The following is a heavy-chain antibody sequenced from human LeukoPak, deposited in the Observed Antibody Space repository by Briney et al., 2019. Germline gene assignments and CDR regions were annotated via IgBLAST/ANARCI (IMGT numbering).Heavy chain of an antibody. CDR1: GYTFTGYY. J-gene: IGHJ4*02. V-gene: IGHV1-2*06. Sequence: ASVKVSCKASGYTFTGYYMHWVRQAPGHGLEWMGRINPNSGGTNYAQKFQGRVTMTRDTSISTACMELSRLRSDDTAVYYCARASPIVATIGLDYWGQGTLVTVSS. D-gene: IGHD5-12*01. CDR2: INPNSGGT. CDR3: ARASPIVATIGLDY.